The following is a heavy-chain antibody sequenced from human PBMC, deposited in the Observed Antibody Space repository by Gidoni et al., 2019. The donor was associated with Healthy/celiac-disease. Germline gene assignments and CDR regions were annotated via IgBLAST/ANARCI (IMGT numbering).Heavy chain of an antibody. V-gene: IGHV1-2*04. J-gene: IGHJ6*03. CDR2: INPNSPGT. CDR3: AIVPNIGCSSTSCLYYYYMDV. D-gene: IGHD2-2*01. CDR1: GDTFTGYY. Sequence: QVQLETSGAGVKKPGAAVKVSCKASGDTFTGYYMHWVRQAPGQELEWRGWINPNSPGTNYAQKFQDWVPITRDTSISTAYMELSRLRSDDTAVYYCAIVPNIGCSSTSCLYYYYMDVWGKGTTVTVSS.